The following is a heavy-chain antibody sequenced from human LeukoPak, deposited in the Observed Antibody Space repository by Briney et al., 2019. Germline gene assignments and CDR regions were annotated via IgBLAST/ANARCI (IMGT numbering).Heavy chain of an antibody. J-gene: IGHJ6*03. CDR3: ARVGDGYYDYYYYYMDV. CDR1: GFTVSSNY. Sequence: GGSLRLSCAASGFTVSSNYMSWVRQAPGKGLEWVSVIYSGGSTYYADSVKGRFTISRDNGKNSLYLQMNSLRAEDTAVYYCARVGDGYYDYYYYYMDVWGKGTTVTVSS. V-gene: IGHV3-53*01. D-gene: IGHD1-26*01. CDR2: IYSGGST.